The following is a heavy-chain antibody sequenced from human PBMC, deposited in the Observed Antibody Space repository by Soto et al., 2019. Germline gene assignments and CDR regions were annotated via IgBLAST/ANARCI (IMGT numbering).Heavy chain of an antibody. Sequence: DVQMVESGGGLVQPGGSLRLSCVASSGFTFSSHWMHWIRQAPGKGLVWVSRISRDGTSTNYADSVKGRFTISRDNAKNTLYLQMNSLRAEDTAIYSCARGPSGSGFYVGDYWGQGTQVTVSS. CDR3: ARGPSGSGFYVGDY. D-gene: IGHD6-19*01. CDR1: SGFTFSSHW. CDR2: ISRDGTST. J-gene: IGHJ4*02. V-gene: IGHV3-74*01.